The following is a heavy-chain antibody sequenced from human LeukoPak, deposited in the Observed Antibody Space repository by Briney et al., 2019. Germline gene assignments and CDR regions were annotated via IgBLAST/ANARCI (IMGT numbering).Heavy chain of an antibody. CDR2: INPNSGGT. CDR3: SSRLDYYYGIDV. V-gene: IGHV1-2*02. J-gene: IGHJ6*02. CDR1: GYTFTGYY. Sequence: ASVKVSCKASGYTFTGYYMHWVRQAPGQGVEWMGWINPNSGGTNYAQKFQGRVTMTRDTSISTAYMELSRLRSDDTAVYYCSSRLDYYYGIDVWGQGTTVTVSS.